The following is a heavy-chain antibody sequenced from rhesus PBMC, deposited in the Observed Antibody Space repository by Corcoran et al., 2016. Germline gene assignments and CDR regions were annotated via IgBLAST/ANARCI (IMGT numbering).Heavy chain of an antibody. V-gene: IGHV4-76*01. CDR3: ARDGGSWKGYFDY. CDR2: IYGSSGST. Sequence: QVQLQESGPGVVKPSETLSLTCAVSGYSISSGYDWSWIRQPPGKGLEGIGYIYGSSGSTNYNPALKNRVTISKDTSKNQFSLKLSSVTAADTAVYYCARDGGSWKGYFDYWGQGVLVTVSS. J-gene: IGHJ4*01. D-gene: IGHD6-25*01. CDR1: GYSISSGYD.